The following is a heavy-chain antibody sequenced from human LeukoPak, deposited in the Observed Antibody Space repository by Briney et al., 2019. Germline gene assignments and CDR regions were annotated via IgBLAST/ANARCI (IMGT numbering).Heavy chain of an antibody. J-gene: IGHJ4*02. D-gene: IGHD3-3*01. CDR3: TTEFWYDFNN. CDR1: GFTFSGAW. CDR2: INTKTDGATT. V-gene: IGHV3-15*01. Sequence: PGGSLRLSCAGSGFTFSGAWLNWVRQAPGQGLEWVGRINTKTDGATTAYAAPVKGRFTISRDDSKSTLYLEVKSLKTEDTAVYYCTTEFWYDFNNWGQGTLVTVSS.